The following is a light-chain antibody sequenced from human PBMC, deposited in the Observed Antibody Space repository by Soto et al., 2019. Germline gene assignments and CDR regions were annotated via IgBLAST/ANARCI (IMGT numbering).Light chain of an antibody. CDR3: QQYNNWPQT. Sequence: EIVMTQSPATLSMSPGERATLSCRASQRVSSNLAWYQQKPGQAPRLLIYGASTRATGIPARFIGTGSGTEFTLTISSLQSEDFAVYYCQQYNNWPQTFGQGTKLEI. CDR2: GAS. CDR1: QRVSSN. V-gene: IGKV3-15*01. J-gene: IGKJ2*01.